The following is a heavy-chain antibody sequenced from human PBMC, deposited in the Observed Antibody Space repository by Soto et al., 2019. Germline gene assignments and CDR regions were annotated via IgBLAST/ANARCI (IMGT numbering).Heavy chain of an antibody. V-gene: IGHV1-69*02. CDR1: GGTFSSYT. CDR3: ARGAVGGSLDY. CDR2: IIPILGIA. D-gene: IGHD2-15*01. J-gene: IGHJ4*02. Sequence: QVQLVQSGAEVKKPGSSVKVSCKASGGTFSSYTISWVRQAPGQGLEWMGRIIPILGIANYAQKFQGRVTITADKSTSTAYMELSSLRSEDTAVYYCARGAVGGSLDYWGQGTLVTVSS.